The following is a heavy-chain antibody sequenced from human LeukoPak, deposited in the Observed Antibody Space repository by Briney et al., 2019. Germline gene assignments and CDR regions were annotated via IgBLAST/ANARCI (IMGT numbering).Heavy chain of an antibody. J-gene: IGHJ4*02. V-gene: IGHV3-30-3*01. CDR3: ARESQYYFGY. Sequence: PGRSLRLSCAASGFTFTSYAMHWVRQAPGKGLEWVAVISYDGSNKYYADSVKGRFTIPRDNSKNTLYLQMNSLRAEDTAVYYCARESQYYFGYWGQGTLVTVSS. D-gene: IGHD6-19*01. CDR2: ISYDGSNK. CDR1: GFTFTSYA.